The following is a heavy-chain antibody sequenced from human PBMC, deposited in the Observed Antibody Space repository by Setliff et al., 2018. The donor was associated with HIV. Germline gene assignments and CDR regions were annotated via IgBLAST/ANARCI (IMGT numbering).Heavy chain of an antibody. J-gene: IGHJ4*02. D-gene: IGHD3-22*01. CDR3: AKHIDSSGYFDY. Sequence: PGGSLRLSCAASGFVSGFTFSNYEFNWVRQAPGKGLEWVSYISSSGNTIYYADSVKGRFTISRDNAKNSLFLQMNSLRAEDTAVYYCAKHIDSSGYFDYWGQGTLVTVSS. CDR2: ISSSGNTI. CDR1: GFVSGFTFSNYE. V-gene: IGHV3-48*03.